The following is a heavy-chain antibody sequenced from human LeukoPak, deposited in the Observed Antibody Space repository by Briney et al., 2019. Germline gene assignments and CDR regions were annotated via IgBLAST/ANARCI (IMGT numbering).Heavy chain of an antibody. Sequence: PSETLSLTCGVSGGSFSGYYWTWIRQLPGKGAGVDGEINHSGNTIYNPSLKSRVTISVDTSKNQISLNMRSVTAADTAVYYCARGRNWETFYHYCMDVWGNGTTVTVSS. CDR1: GGSFSGYY. CDR3: ARGRNWETFYHYCMDV. V-gene: IGHV4-34*01. J-gene: IGHJ6*03. D-gene: IGHD1-14*01. CDR2: INHSGNT.